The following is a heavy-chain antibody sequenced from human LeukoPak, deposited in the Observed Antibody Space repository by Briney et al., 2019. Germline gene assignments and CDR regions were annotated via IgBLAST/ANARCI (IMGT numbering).Heavy chain of an antibody. CDR1: GGSLSSSSYY. CDR2: IYYSGST. Sequence: SDPLSLTCTLSGGSLSSSSYYWGWVRQPPGKGLEWIGSIYYSGSTYYNPSLNSRVTISVDTSKNQFSLKLSSVTAADTAVYYCARQEDSSGWYFDYWGQGTLVTVSS. CDR3: ARQEDSSGWYFDY. D-gene: IGHD6-19*01. V-gene: IGHV4-39*01. J-gene: IGHJ4*02.